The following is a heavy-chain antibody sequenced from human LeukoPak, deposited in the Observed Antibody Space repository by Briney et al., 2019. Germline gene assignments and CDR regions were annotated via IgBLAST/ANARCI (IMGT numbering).Heavy chain of an antibody. CDR1: GGSISSYY. CDR2: IYTSGST. CDR3: VRGGNYDFWSGYYRDYYYYYMDV. Sequence: SETLSLTCTVSGGSISSYYWSWIRQPAGKGLEWIGRIYTSGSTNYNPSLKSRVTMSVDTSKNQFSLKLSSVTAADTAVYYCVRGGNYDFWSGYYRDYYYYYMDVWGKGTTVTVSS. V-gene: IGHV4-4*07. D-gene: IGHD3-3*01. J-gene: IGHJ6*03.